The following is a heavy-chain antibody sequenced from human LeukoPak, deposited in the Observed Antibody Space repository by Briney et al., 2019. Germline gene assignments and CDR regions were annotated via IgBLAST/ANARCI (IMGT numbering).Heavy chain of an antibody. CDR3: AGDRTERDFDY. CDR1: GYTFTDYY. V-gene: IGHV1-2*02. J-gene: IGHJ4*02. CDR2: INPNSGGT. Sequence: ASVKVSCKASGYTFTDYYMHWVRQAPGQGLEWVGWINPNSGGTNYAQKFQGRVIMTRDTSIRTAYMELSRLRSDDTAIYYCAGDRTERDFDYWGQGTLVTVSS.